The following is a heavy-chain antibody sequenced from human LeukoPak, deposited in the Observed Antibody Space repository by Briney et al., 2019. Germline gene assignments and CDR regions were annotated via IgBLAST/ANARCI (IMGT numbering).Heavy chain of an antibody. CDR1: GFTFSSYA. CDR2: ISGSGGST. V-gene: IGHV3-23*01. CDR3: AKAPHFIAVAGTNYYFDY. D-gene: IGHD6-19*01. J-gene: IGHJ4*02. Sequence: GASLRLSCAASGFTFSSYAMSWVRQPPGKGLEWVSAISGSGGSTYYADSVRGRFTISRDNSKNTLYLQMNSLRAEDTAVYYCAKAPHFIAVAGTNYYFDYWGQGTLVTVSS.